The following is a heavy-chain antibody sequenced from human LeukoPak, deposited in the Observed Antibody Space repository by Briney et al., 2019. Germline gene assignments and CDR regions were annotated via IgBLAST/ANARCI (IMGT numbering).Heavy chain of an antibody. CDR1: GFNFFTYG. Sequence: GGSLRLSCAASGFNFFTYGMHWVRQAPGKGLEWVAVIWYDGSNKYYADSVKGRFTISRDNSKSTLSLQMNSLRAEDTAVYYCAKEGRRYCSGGSCYHDAFDIWGQGTMVTVSS. V-gene: IGHV3-33*06. J-gene: IGHJ3*02. CDR2: IWYDGSNK. CDR3: AKEGRRYCSGGSCYHDAFDI. D-gene: IGHD2-15*01.